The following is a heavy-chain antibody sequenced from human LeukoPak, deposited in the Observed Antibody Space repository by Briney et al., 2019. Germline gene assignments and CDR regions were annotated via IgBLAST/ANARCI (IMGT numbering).Heavy chain of an antibody. V-gene: IGHV5-51*01. CDR3: ARQAVPVAKYFQY. CDR1: GYSFTSYW. D-gene: IGHD2-2*01. J-gene: IGHJ1*01. Sequence: HGESLKISCKGSGYSFTSYWIGWVRQMPGKGLEWMGIIYPGDSDTRYSPSFRGQVTISADKSISTAYLQWSSLKASDTAMYYCARQAVPVAKYFQYWGQGTLVTVSS. CDR2: IYPGDSDT.